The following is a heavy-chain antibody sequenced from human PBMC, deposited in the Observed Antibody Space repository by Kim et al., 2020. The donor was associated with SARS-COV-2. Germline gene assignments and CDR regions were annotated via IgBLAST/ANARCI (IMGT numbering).Heavy chain of an antibody. CDR1: GFTFSSYG. CDR3: AKDRTIGAYNWFDP. CDR2: ISYDGSNK. D-gene: IGHD3-16*01. V-gene: IGHV3-30*18. J-gene: IGHJ5*02. Sequence: GGSLRLSCAASGFTFSSYGMHWVRQAPGKGLEWVAVISYDGSNKYYADSVKGRFTISRDNSKNTLYLQMNSLRAEDTAVYYCAKDRTIGAYNWFDPWGQG.